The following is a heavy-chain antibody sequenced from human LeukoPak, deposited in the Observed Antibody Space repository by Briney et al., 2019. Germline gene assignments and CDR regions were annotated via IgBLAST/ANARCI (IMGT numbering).Heavy chain of an antibody. J-gene: IGHJ4*02. D-gene: IGHD6-13*01. V-gene: IGHV1-69*01. CDR3: AARIAAAGTGVDY. CDR2: IIPIFGTA. Sequence: SVKVSSKASGGTFSSYAISWVRQAPGQGLEWMGGIIPIFGTANYAQKFQGRVTITADESTSTAYMELSSLRSEDTAVYYCAARIAAAGTGVDYWGQGTLVTVSS. CDR1: GGTFSSYA.